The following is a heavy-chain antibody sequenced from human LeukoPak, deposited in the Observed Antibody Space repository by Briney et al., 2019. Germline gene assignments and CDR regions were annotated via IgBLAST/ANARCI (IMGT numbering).Heavy chain of an antibody. D-gene: IGHD2-21*02. J-gene: IGHJ4*02. CDR2: IYYSGST. CDR1: GGSISSSSYY. Sequence: SETLSLTCTVSGGSISSSSYYWGWIRQPPGKGLEWIGSIYYSGSTYYNPSLKSRVTISVDTSKNQFSLKLSSVTAADTAVYYCAQAVTAIDYWGQGTLVTVSS. V-gene: IGHV4-39*07. CDR3: AQAVTAIDY.